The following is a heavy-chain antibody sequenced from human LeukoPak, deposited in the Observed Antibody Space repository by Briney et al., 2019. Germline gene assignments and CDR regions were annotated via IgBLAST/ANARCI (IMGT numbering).Heavy chain of an antibody. Sequence: PSETLSLTCTLSGGSISIYRWSRIRQPAGKGLEWMGRIDTSGNTNYNPSLNGRVTMSVDTSKTQFYLNLRSVTAADTAIYYCARGIVRGVSAPDIWGQGTMVTVSS. V-gene: IGHV4-4*07. CDR2: IDTSGNT. J-gene: IGHJ3*02. CDR3: ARGIVRGVSAPDI. D-gene: IGHD3-10*01. CDR1: GGSISIYR.